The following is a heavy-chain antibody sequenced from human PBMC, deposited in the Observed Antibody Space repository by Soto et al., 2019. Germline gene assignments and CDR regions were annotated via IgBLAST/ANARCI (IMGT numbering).Heavy chain of an antibody. V-gene: IGHV4-30-4*01. CDR3: ARSSRYDILTGYYIRGGAFDI. CDR2: IYYSGST. CDR1: GGSISSGDYY. J-gene: IGHJ3*02. D-gene: IGHD3-9*01. Sequence: QVQLQESGPGLVKPSQTLSLTCTVSGGSISSGDYYWSWIRQPPGKGLEWIGYIYYSGSTYYNPSLKSRVTISVDTSKNQFSLKLSSVNAADTAVYYCARSSRYDILTGYYIRGGAFDIWGQGTMVTVSS.